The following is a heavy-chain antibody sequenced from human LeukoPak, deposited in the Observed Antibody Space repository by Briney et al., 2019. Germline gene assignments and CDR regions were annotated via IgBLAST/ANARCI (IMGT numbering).Heavy chain of an antibody. Sequence: SQTLSLTCAVSGGSISSGGYSWSWIRQPPGKGLEWIGYIYHSGSTYYNPSLKSRVTISVDRSKNQFSLKLSSVTAADTAVYYCARDLGGWFDPWGQGTLVTVSS. CDR3: ARDLGGWFDP. J-gene: IGHJ5*02. CDR1: GGSISSGGYS. D-gene: IGHD3-16*01. CDR2: IYHSGST. V-gene: IGHV4-30-2*01.